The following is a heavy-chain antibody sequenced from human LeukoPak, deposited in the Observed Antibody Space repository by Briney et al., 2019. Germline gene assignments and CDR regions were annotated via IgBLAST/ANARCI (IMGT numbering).Heavy chain of an antibody. CDR1: GGTFSSYA. J-gene: IGHJ4*02. Sequence: VASVKVSCKASGGTFSSYAISWVRQAPGQGLEWMGRIIPIFGTANYAQKSQSRVTTTTDESTSTAYMELSSLRSEDTAVYYCARAHRDCTNGVCSDIDYWGQGTLVTVSS. V-gene: IGHV1-69*05. CDR2: IIPIFGTA. CDR3: ARAHRDCTNGVCSDIDY. D-gene: IGHD2-8*01.